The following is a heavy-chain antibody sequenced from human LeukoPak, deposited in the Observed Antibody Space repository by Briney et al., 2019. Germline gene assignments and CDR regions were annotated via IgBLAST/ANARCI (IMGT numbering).Heavy chain of an antibody. D-gene: IGHD5-18*01. J-gene: IGHJ4*02. CDR2: ISRGGGTI. CDR1: GFSFSNNE. CDR3: ASSTGYSYGYFDY. Sequence: GGSLRLSCEASGFSFSNNEMNWVRQAPGRGLEWVSYISRGGGTIYYADSVKGRFTLSRDNVQNSLYLQMNSLRAEDTAVYYCASSTGYSYGYFDYWGQGTLVTFSS. V-gene: IGHV3-48*03.